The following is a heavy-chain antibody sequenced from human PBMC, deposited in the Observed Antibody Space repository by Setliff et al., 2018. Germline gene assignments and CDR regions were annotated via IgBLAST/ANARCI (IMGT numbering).Heavy chain of an antibody. D-gene: IGHD2-15*01. J-gene: IGHJ4*02. CDR3: STGSDGW. Sequence: GGSLRLSCTASGFTFGDYAMSWVRQAPGKGLEWVGFIRSKTYGGTADYVASVKGRFTISRDDSKDTVFLQMNSLKTEDTGTYYCSTGSDGWWGQGTLVTVSS. CDR2: IRSKTYGGTA. CDR1: GFTFGDYA. V-gene: IGHV3-49*04.